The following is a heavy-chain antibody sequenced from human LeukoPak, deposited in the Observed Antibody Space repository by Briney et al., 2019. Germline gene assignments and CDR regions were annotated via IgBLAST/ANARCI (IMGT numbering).Heavy chain of an antibody. CDR3: ARPHSSGWYGAFDI. V-gene: IGHV3-20*04. D-gene: IGHD6-19*01. CDR2: INWNGGST. CDR1: GFTFSSYA. Sequence: GGSLRLSCAASGFTFSSYAMSWVRQAPGKGLEWVSGINWNGGSTGYSESVKGRFAISRDNGENSLYLQMNSLRVDDTALYYCARPHSSGWYGAFDIWGQGTMVTVSP. J-gene: IGHJ3*02.